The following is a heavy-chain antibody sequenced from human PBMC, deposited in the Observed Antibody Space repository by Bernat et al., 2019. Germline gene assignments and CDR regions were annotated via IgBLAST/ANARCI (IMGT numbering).Heavy chain of an antibody. CDR1: GFTFSSYW. CDR3: ARESGIRFDY. Sequence: EVQLVESGGGLIQPGGSRRLSCAASGFTFSSYWMYWVRQAPGKGLVWVSRINSDGSDTSYADSVKGRFTISRDNAKNTLYLQMNSLRAEDTAIYYCARESGIRFDYWGQGTLVTVSS. J-gene: IGHJ4*02. V-gene: IGHV3-74*01. D-gene: IGHD6-13*01. CDR2: INSDGSDT.